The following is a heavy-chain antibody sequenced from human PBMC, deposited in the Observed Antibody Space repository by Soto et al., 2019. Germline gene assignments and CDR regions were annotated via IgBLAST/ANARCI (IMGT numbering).Heavy chain of an antibody. D-gene: IGHD3-10*01. J-gene: IGHJ6*02. V-gene: IGHV4-31*03. CDR1: GGSISSGGYY. Sequence: SETLSLTCTVSGGSISSGGYYWSWIRQHPGKGLEWIGYIYYSGSTYYNPSLKSRVTISVDTSKNQFSLKLSSVTAADTAVYYRARLWFGELLDYYGMDVWGQGNTVTVSS. CDR3: ARLWFGELLDYYGMDV. CDR2: IYYSGST.